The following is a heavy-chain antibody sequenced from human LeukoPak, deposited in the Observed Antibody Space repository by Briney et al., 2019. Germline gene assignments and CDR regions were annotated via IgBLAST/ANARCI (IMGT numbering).Heavy chain of an antibody. CDR3: AKDSSPLLRYYDY. CDR2: IRYDGSNK. J-gene: IGHJ4*02. CDR1: GFTFSSYG. D-gene: IGHD3-9*01. Sequence: GGSLRLSCAASGFTFSSYGMHWVRQAPGKGLEWVAFIRYDGSNKQYADSVKGRFTISRDNSKNTLYLQMNSLRAEDTAVYYCAKDSSPLLRYYDYWGQGTLVTVSS. V-gene: IGHV3-30*02.